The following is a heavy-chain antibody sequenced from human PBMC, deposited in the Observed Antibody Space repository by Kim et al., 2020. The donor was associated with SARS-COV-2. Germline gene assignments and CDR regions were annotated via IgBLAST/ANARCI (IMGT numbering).Heavy chain of an antibody. Sequence: PSVQGKVTISADKSNRTAYLQWSSLKASDTAMYYCARHIPYGGNSYYFDYWGQGTLVTVSS. V-gene: IGHV5-51*01. D-gene: IGHD4-17*01. CDR3: ARHIPYGGNSYYFDY. J-gene: IGHJ4*02.